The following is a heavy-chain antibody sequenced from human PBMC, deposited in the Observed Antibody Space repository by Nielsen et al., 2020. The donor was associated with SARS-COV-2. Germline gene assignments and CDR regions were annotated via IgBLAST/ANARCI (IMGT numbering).Heavy chain of an antibody. D-gene: IGHD2-15*01. CDR2: IYYSGST. Sequence: SETLSLTCTVSGGSISSSSYYWGWIRQPPGKGLEWIGSIYYSGSTYYNPSLKSRVTISVDTSKNQFSLKLSSVTAADTAVYYCASGPPDIVVVVAAEGWFDYWGQGTLVTVSS. J-gene: IGHJ4*02. CDR3: ASGPPDIVVVVAAEGWFDY. V-gene: IGHV4-39*01. CDR1: GGSISSSSYY.